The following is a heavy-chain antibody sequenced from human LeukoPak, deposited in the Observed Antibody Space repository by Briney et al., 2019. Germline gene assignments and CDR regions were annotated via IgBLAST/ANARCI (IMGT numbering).Heavy chain of an antibody. CDR3: AHRQANDWFDP. V-gene: IGHV2-5*02. D-gene: IGHD1-1*01. CDR1: GFSLPTSGVA. J-gene: IGHJ5*02. Sequence: SGPTLLHPTQTLTLTCTFSGFSLPTSGVAVGWLRQPPGKALEWLALIYWDDDKRFSPSLKSRLTITKDTSKTQVVLTMTNMDPVDTATYYCAHRQANDWFDPWGQGTLVTVSS. CDR2: IYWDDDK.